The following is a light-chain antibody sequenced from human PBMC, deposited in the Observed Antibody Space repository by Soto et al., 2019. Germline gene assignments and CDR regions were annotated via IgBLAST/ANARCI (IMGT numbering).Light chain of an antibody. Sequence: EIVLTQSPGTLSMSPGETATLSCRASQSVTSGYLAWYQQRPGQPPRLLIHVTSTRAAGTPARFSGRGSGTDFTLAIDRLEPEDFGVYYCQQHGRSLTFGGGTQVEI. CDR1: QSVTSGY. CDR2: VTS. J-gene: IGKJ4*01. V-gene: IGKV3-20*01. CDR3: QQHGRSLT.